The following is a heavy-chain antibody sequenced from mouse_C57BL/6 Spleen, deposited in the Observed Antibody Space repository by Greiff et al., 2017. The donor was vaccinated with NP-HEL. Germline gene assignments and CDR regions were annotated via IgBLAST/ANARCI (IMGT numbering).Heavy chain of an antibody. CDR1: GFTFSSYA. CDR2: ISDGGSYT. V-gene: IGHV5-4*01. J-gene: IGHJ2*01. CDR3: ARDRAYVDY. D-gene: IGHD3-1*01. Sequence: EVMLVESGGGLVKPGGSLKLSCAASGFTFSSYAMSWVRQTPEKRLEWVATISDGGSYTYYPDNVKGRFTISRDNAKNNLYLQMSHLKSEDTAMYYCARDRAYVDYWGQGTTLTVSS.